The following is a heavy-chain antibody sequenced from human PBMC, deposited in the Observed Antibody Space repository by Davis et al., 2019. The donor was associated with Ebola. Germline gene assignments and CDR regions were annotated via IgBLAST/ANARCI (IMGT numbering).Heavy chain of an antibody. V-gene: IGHV1-2*02. J-gene: IGHJ6*02. D-gene: IGHD1-1*01. CDR2: INPNSGGT. CDR3: AIRNWNDDYYYGMDV. CDR1: GYTFTSYG. Sequence: ASVKVSCKASGYTFTSYGISWVRQAPGQGLEWMGWINPNSGGTNYAQKFQGRVTMTRDTSISTAYMELSSLRSEDTAVYYCAIRNWNDDYYYGMDVWGQGTTVTVSS.